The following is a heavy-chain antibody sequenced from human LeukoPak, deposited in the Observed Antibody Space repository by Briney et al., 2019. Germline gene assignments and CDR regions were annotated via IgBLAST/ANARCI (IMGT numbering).Heavy chain of an antibody. V-gene: IGHV4-34*01. J-gene: IGHJ4*02. Sequence: SETLSLTCAVYGGSFSGHYWSWIRQPPGKGLEWIGEINHSGSTYYNPSLKSRVTISVDTSKNQFSLKLSSVTAADTAVYYCAREGYCSGASCSGDYWGQGTLVTVSS. D-gene: IGHD2-15*01. CDR1: GGSFSGHY. CDR2: INHSGST. CDR3: AREGYCSGASCSGDY.